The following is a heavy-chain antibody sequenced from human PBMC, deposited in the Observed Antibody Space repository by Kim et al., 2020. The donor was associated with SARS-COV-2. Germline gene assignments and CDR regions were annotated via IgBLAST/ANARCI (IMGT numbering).Heavy chain of an antibody. D-gene: IGHD3-9*01. V-gene: IGHV1-3*01. Sequence: ASVKVSCKASGYIFTNYAMHWMRQAPGQRLEWMGWINAGDGNTKYSPMFQDRVTITRDTSASTAYMELRTLRSEDTAVYYCARVARRYFEWLGYFDYWGQGTLVTVSS. J-gene: IGHJ4*02. CDR2: INAGDGNT. CDR1: GYIFTNYA. CDR3: ARVARRYFEWLGYFDY.